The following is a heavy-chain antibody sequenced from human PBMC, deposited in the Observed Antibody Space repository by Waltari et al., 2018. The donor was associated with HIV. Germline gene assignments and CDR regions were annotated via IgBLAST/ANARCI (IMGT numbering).Heavy chain of an antibody. D-gene: IGHD6-13*01. CDR1: GFTFSNYW. CDR3: ARDLYSRNGDDY. J-gene: IGHJ4*02. Sequence: EVQLVESGGGLVQPGGSLRLSCAASGFTFSNYWMHWVRQAPGKGLVWVSRINSDWSSTNYAGSVKGRFTVSRDNAKNTLYLQINSLRAEDTAVYYCARDLYSRNGDDYWGQGTLVTVSS. V-gene: IGHV3-74*01. CDR2: INSDWSST.